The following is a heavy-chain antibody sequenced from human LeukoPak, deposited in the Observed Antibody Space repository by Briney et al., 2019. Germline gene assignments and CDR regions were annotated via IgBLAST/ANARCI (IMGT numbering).Heavy chain of an antibody. Sequence: PGGSLRLSCAASGFTFSNAWMSWVRQAPGKGLEWVGRIKSKADGGTTDYAAPVKGRFTISRDDSKDTLYLQMHGLKTEDTAVYYCITIMITFPLRTWGQGTMVTVSS. CDR2: IKSKADGGTT. CDR1: GFTFSNAW. D-gene: IGHD3-16*01. CDR3: ITIMITFPLRT. V-gene: IGHV3-15*01. J-gene: IGHJ3*01.